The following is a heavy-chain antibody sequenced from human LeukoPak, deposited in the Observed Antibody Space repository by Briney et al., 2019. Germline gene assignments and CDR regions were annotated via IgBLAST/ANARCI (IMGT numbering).Heavy chain of an antibody. CDR1: GFAFRTSV. CDR2: LGSTGST. Sequence: PGGSLRLSCAASGFAFRTSVMSWVRQAPGKGLDWVSSLGSTGSTYYIDSVKGRFSTSRDYSQNTLYLEMNSLRAEDTATYFCATVRYASAWYLFDHWGRGTLVAVSS. J-gene: IGHJ4*02. CDR3: ATVRYASAWYLFDH. V-gene: IGHV3-23*01. D-gene: IGHD6-13*01.